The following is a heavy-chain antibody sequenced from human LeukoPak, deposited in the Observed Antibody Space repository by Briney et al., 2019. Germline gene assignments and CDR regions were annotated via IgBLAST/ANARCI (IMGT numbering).Heavy chain of an antibody. CDR2: IYTSGST. Sequence: TLSLTCTVSGGSISSGSYYWSWIRQPAGKGLEWIGRIYTSGSTNYNPSLKSRVTISVDTSKNQFSLKLSSVTAADTAVYYCARAVKAMFYWYFDLWGRGTLVTVSS. D-gene: IGHD3-10*02. V-gene: IGHV4-61*02. J-gene: IGHJ2*01. CDR3: ARAVKAMFYWYFDL. CDR1: GGSISSGSYY.